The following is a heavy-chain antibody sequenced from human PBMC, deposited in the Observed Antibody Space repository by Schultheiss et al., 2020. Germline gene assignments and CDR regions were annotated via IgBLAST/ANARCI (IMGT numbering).Heavy chain of an antibody. J-gene: IGHJ6*02. CDR1: GFTFSDYY. CDR2: ISSSSSYI. CDR3: AKDVWGYSGYDSYGMDV. Sequence: GGSLRLSCAASGFTFSDYYMSWIRQAPGKGLEWVSYISSSSSYIYYADSVKGRFTISRDNAKNSLYLQMNSLRAEDTAVYYCAKDVWGYSGYDSYGMDVWGQGTTVTVSS. V-gene: IGHV3-11*05. D-gene: IGHD5-12*01.